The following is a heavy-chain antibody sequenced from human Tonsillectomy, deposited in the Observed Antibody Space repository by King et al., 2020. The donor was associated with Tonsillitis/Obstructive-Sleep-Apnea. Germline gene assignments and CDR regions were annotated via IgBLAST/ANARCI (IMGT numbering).Heavy chain of an antibody. D-gene: IGHD4-17*01. J-gene: IGHJ4*02. Sequence: VQLQQWGAGLLKPSETLSLTCAVYGGSFSGYYWSWIRQPPGKGLEWIGDINHSGSTNYNPSLKSRVTISVDTSKNQFSLKLSSVTAADTAVYYCARVLSDYGDYVFDYWGQGTLVTVSS. CDR3: ARVLSDYGDYVFDY. CDR1: GGSFSGYY. V-gene: IGHV4-34*01. CDR2: INHSGST.